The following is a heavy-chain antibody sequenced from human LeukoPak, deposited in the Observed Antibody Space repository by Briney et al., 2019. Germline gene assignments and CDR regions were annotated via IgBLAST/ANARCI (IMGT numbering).Heavy chain of an antibody. V-gene: IGHV4-4*02. Sequence: SETLSLTCAISGGSLSSSNWWTWVRQPPGKGLEWVGEIYLRGNTNYNPSLESRATISVDESKTQLSLRLESVTAADTAVYYCARGTITTATDSWGPGTLVTVSS. J-gene: IGHJ4*02. CDR3: ARGTITTATDS. CDR2: IYLRGNT. D-gene: IGHD4-17*01. CDR1: GGSLSSSNW.